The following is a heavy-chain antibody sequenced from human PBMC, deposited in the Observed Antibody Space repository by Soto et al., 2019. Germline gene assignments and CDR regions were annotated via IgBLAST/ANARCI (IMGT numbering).Heavy chain of an antibody. CDR3: GRLEGLATISYYFDF. J-gene: IGHJ4*02. CDR1: GGSFSGYY. CDR2: INHSGST. D-gene: IGHD3-9*01. V-gene: IGHV4-34*01. Sequence: SETLSLTCAVYGGSFSGYYWSWIRQPPGKGLEWIGEINHSGSTDYNPSLKSRVTISVDTSKNQFSLKLSSVTAADSAVYFCGRLEGLATISYYFDFWGQGALVTVSS.